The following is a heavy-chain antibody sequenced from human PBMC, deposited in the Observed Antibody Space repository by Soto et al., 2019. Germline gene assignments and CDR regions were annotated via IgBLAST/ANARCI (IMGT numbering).Heavy chain of an antibody. CDR2: INPDNGNT. J-gene: IGHJ5*02. D-gene: IGHD2-15*01. Sequence: QVQLVQSGAEVKKPGASVKISCKASGYTFTRYTMNWVRQAPGQRLEWMGWINPDNGNTKSSQKCQDRVIITRDTAAGTAYRDLSSLRSEDTAVYYCARGIATGQLDPWGQGTLVTVSS. CDR1: GYTFTRYT. V-gene: IGHV1-3*01. CDR3: ARGIATGQLDP.